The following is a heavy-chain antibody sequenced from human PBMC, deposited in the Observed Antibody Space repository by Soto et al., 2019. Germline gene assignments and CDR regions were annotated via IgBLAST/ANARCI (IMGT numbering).Heavy chain of an antibody. J-gene: IGHJ6*03. V-gene: IGHV6-1*01. CDR1: GDSVSSNTAA. CDR3: AGTTSLQWYCMDV. Sequence: QLQQSGPGLVQPSQTLSLTCVISGDSVSSNTAAWNWIRQSPSGGLEWLGRTYYRSRWYNVHAVSVGGRITINPDTSENQPSLQFYSVTPEDTAVYCCAGTTSLQWYCMDVWGRGTTVTVSS. CDR2: TYYRSRWYN. D-gene: IGHD1-7*01.